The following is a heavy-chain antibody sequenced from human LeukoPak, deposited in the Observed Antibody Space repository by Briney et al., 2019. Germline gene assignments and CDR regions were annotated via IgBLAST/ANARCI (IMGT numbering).Heavy chain of an antibody. CDR3: ARDLYRIVVVPHYFDY. D-gene: IGHD3-22*01. CDR2: ISWNSGSI. J-gene: IGHJ4*02. CDR1: GFTFDDYA. Sequence: GRSLRLSCAASGFTFDDYAMHWVRQAPGKGLEWVSGISWNSGSIGYADSVKGRFTISRDNAKNSLYLQMNSLRAEDTAVYYCARDLYRIVVVPHYFDYWGQGTLVTVSS. V-gene: IGHV3-9*01.